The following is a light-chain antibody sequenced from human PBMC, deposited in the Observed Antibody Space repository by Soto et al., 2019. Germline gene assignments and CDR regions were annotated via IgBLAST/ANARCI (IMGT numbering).Light chain of an antibody. CDR1: QSVSSY. CDR3: QQRSNWQIT. CDR2: DAS. J-gene: IGKJ5*01. V-gene: IGKV3-11*01. Sequence: EIVLTQSPATLSLSPGERATLSCRASQSVSSYLAWYQQKPGQAPRLLMYDASNRATGIPARFSGSGSGTDFTLTISSLEPEDFAVYYCQQRSNWQITFGQGTRLDIK.